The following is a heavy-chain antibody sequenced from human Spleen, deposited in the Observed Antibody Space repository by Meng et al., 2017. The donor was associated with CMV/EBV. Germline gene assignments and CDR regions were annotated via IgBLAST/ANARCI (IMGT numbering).Heavy chain of an antibody. CDR2: MNPNSGNT. J-gene: IGHJ6*02. CDR3: ARRWYDFWSGYLGYYYGMDV. D-gene: IGHD3/OR15-3a*01. Sequence: ASVKVSCKASGYTFISYDINWVRQATGQGLEWMGWMNPNSGNTGYAQKFQGRVTMTRNTSISTAYMELSSLRSEDTAVYYCARRWYDFWSGYLGYYYGMDVWGQGTTVT. CDR1: GYTFISYD. V-gene: IGHV1-8*01.